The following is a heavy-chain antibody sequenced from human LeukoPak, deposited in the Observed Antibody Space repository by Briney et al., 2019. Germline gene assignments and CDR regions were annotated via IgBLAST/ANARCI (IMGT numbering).Heavy chain of an antibody. J-gene: IGHJ4*02. CDR2: ISPDGSSA. D-gene: IGHD5/OR15-5a*01. Sequence: GGSLRLSCAASGFTFSSYWMHWVRQPPGKGLVWVSRISPDGSSALYADSVKGRFTISRDNAKNTLYLQMNSLRGDDTAVYYCARVSVCTRCHFDYWGQGTLVTASS. CDR1: GFTFSSYW. CDR3: ARVSVCTRCHFDY. V-gene: IGHV3-74*01.